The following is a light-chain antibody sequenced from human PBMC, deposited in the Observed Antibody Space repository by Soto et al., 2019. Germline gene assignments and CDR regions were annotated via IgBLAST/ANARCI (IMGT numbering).Light chain of an antibody. V-gene: IGKV3-20*01. J-gene: IGKJ2*01. CDR2: ASF. CDR1: QSFSSSY. Sequence: VVLTQSPGTLSLSPGQRATLSCRASQSFSSSYLAWYQQQPGQAPSLLIYASFRRAAGIPDRFTGSDSGTDFTLSISRLEPEDFAMYYCQHYDNSHMYTFGQGTRLEV. CDR3: QHYDNSHMYT.